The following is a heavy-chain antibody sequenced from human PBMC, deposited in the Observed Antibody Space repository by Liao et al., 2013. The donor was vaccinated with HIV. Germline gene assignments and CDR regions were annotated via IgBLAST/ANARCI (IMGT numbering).Heavy chain of an antibody. D-gene: IGHD3-3*01. Sequence: QLQLQESGSGLVKPSQTLSLTCAVSGGSISSGGYSWSWIRQPPGKGLEWIGYIYHSGSTYYNPSLKSRLTISEDTSKDQFSLRLTSVTAADTAVYYCARWSNGRFGARDAFDVWGQGTVVTVSS. CDR1: GGSISSGGYS. CDR2: IYHSGST. CDR3: ARWSNGRFGARDAFDV. V-gene: IGHV4-30-2*05. J-gene: IGHJ3*01.